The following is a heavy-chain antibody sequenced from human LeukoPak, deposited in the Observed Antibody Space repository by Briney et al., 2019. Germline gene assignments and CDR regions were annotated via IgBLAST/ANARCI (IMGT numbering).Heavy chain of an antibody. CDR2: IYSGGNT. J-gene: IGHJ4*02. CDR3: ARRAGGYSHPYDY. Sequence: GGSLRLSCVASGFTFSDYTMHWVRQAPGKGLEWVSIIYSGGNTYYADSVKGRFTISRDNSKNTLYLQMNNLRAEDTAVYYCARRAGGYSHPYDYWGQGTLVTVSS. D-gene: IGHD4-23*01. V-gene: IGHV3-53*01. CDR1: GFTFSDYT.